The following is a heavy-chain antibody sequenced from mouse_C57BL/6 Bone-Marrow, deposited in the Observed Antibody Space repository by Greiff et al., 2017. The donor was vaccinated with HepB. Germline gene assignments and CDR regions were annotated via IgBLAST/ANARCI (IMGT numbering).Heavy chain of an antibody. CDR3: ARDLGDGYFDY. J-gene: IGHJ2*01. V-gene: IGHV5-4*03. Sequence: DAMLVESGGGLVKPGGSLKLSCAASGFTFSSYAMSWVRQTPEKRLEWVATISDGGSYTYYPDNVKGRFTISRDNAKNNLYLQMSHLKSEDTAMYYCARDLGDGYFDYWGQGTTLTVSS. D-gene: IGHD2-3*01. CDR1: GFTFSSYA. CDR2: ISDGGSYT.